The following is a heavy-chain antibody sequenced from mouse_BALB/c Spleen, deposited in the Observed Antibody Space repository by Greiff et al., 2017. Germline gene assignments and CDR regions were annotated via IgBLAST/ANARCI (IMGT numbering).Heavy chain of an antibody. J-gene: IGHJ1*01. CDR3: ARKSGSSYPRYFDV. V-gene: IGHV2-2*02. D-gene: IGHD1-1*01. Sequence: QVQLQQSGPGLVQPSQSLSITCTVSGFSLTSYGVHWVRQSPGKGLEWLGVIWSGGSTDYNAAFISRLSISKDNSKSQVFFKMNSLQANDTAIYYCARKSGSSYPRYFDVWGAGTTVTVSS. CDR1: GFSLTSYG. CDR2: IWSGGST.